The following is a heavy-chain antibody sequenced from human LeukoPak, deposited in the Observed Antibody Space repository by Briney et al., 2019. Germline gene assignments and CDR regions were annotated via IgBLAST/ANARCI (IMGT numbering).Heavy chain of an antibody. CDR1: GYTFTSYG. CDR3: ARDDSGSYYAEYFQH. Sequence: AASVKVSCKASGYTFTSYGISWVRQAPGQGLEWMGWISAYNGNTNYAQKLQGRVTMTTDTSTSTAYMELRSLRSDDTAVYYCARDDSGSYYAEYFQHWGQGTLVTVSS. CDR2: ISAYNGNT. D-gene: IGHD1-26*01. V-gene: IGHV1-18*01. J-gene: IGHJ1*01.